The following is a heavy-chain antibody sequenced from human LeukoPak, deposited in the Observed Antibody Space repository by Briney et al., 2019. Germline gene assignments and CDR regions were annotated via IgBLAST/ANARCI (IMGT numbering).Heavy chain of an antibody. D-gene: IGHD3-3*01. CDR1: GGSINSTNHY. V-gene: IGHV4-39*01. J-gene: IGHJ5*02. Sequence: SETLSLTCNVSGGSINSTNHYWAWLRQPPGKGLEWIGSIYYRGHTYRNPPLKSRLTFSVDMSKNEFSLKLTSVTVADTAVYYCARRTLLLDQWVPRGGFNYFDPWGQGILVTVSS. CDR3: ARRTLLLDQWVPRGGFNYFDP. CDR2: IYYRGHT.